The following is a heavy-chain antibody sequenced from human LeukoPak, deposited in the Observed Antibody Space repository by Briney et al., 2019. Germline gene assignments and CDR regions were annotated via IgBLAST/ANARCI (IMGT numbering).Heavy chain of an antibody. Sequence: GESLKISCKGSGYTFTTYWIGWVRQLPGKGLEWMGIIYPGDSDTVYSPPFQGQVTMSVDKSISTAYLHWSSLKASDTATYYCARGIAVAGTNWFDPWGQGTLVTVSS. CDR2: IYPGDSDT. V-gene: IGHV5-51*01. CDR3: ARGIAVAGTNWFDP. D-gene: IGHD6-19*01. CDR1: GYTFTTYW. J-gene: IGHJ5*02.